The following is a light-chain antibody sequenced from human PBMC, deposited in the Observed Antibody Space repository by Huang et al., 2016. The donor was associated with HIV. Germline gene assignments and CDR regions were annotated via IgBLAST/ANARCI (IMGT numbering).Light chain of an antibody. V-gene: IGKV4-1*01. J-gene: IGKJ4*01. CDR2: GAA. CDR1: QTFLYNSKSDSF. CDR3: QQYSTIPT. Sequence: DIVVTQSPDSLAVSLGARATINCKSSQTFLYNSKSDSFIAWYQQRPVQSPKLLIHGAAARQSGVPERFSGSVSETNFTLTINGLQPEDVAIYFCQQYSTIPTFGGGTKVDI.